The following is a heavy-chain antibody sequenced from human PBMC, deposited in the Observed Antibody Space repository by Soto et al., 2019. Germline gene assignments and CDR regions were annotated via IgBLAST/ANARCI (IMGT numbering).Heavy chain of an antibody. CDR3: AKVRAYGIDS. J-gene: IGHJ4*02. CDR2: INHSGST. V-gene: IGHV4-34*01. CDR1: GESLSGFY. Sequence: SETLSLTCAVDGESLSGFYWSWIRQPPGKRLEWLGEINHSGSTNYNPSLTSRVIMSVDTSKNQISLKLNSVTAADTAVYYCAKVRAYGIDSWGQGSLVTVSS. D-gene: IGHD4-17*01.